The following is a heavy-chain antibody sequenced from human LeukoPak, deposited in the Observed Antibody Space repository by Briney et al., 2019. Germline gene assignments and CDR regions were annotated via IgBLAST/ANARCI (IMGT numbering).Heavy chain of an antibody. D-gene: IGHD6-13*01. V-gene: IGHV3-23*01. Sequence: GGSLRLSCAASGFTFSSYAMSWVRQAPGKGLEWVSAISGSGGSTYYAASVKGRFTISRDNSKNTLYLQMNRLRAEDTAVYYCAKDLFPIAGFDYWGQGTLVTVSS. J-gene: IGHJ4*02. CDR1: GFTFSSYA. CDR3: AKDLFPIAGFDY. CDR2: ISGSGGST.